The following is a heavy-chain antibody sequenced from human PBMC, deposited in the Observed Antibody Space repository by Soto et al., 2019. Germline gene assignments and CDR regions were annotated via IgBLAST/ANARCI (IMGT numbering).Heavy chain of an antibody. Sequence: SETLSLTCTVSGGSISSGDYYWSCIRQPPGKGLEWIGYIYYSGSTYYNPSLKSRVTISVDTSKNQFSLKLSSVTAADTAVYYCARARGARYFDYWGQGTLVTVS. CDR1: GGSISSGDYY. D-gene: IGHD2-15*01. J-gene: IGHJ4*02. CDR2: IYYSGST. V-gene: IGHV4-30-4*01. CDR3: ARARGARYFDY.